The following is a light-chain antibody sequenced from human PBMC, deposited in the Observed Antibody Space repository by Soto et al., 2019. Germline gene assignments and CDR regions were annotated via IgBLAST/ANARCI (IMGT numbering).Light chain of an antibody. V-gene: IGKV3-11*01. CDR1: QYVGTR. CDR3: HQRQSWPRT. Sequence: EIVLTQSPATLSSSPGETATLFCRASQYVGTRLAWYQHKPGQAPRLLIYYTSNRATGIPARFSGSGSGTDFTLTISSLAPEDFAIYYCHQRQSWPRTFGQGTKVEIK. J-gene: IGKJ1*01. CDR2: YTS.